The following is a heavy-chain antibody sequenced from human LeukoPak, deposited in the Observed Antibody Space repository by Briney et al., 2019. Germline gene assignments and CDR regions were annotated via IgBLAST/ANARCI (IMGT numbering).Heavy chain of an antibody. CDR3: AKDFTGYCSGGSCYGQDWYFDL. CDR1: GFTFSAFA. J-gene: IGHJ2*01. Sequence: GGSLRLSCAASGFTFSAFAMHWVRQAPGKGLEWVAVISYDGSNKNYADSVKGRFTISRDNAKNSLYLQMNSLRAEDTAVYYCAKDFTGYCSGGSCYGQDWYFDLWGRGTLVTVSS. D-gene: IGHD2-15*01. V-gene: IGHV3-30*18. CDR2: ISYDGSNK.